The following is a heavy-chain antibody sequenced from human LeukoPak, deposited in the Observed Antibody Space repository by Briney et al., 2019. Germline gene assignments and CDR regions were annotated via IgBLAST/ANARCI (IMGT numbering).Heavy chain of an antibody. CDR3: ARDGWLRFFDY. D-gene: IGHD5-12*01. Sequence: SETLSLTCAVYGGSFSGYYWSWIPQPPGKGLEWIGEINHSGSTNYNPSLKSRVTISVDTSKNQFSLKLSSVADADAAVYYCARDGWLRFFDYWGKGTLVTVSS. CDR1: GGSFSGYY. V-gene: IGHV4-34*01. CDR2: INHSGST. J-gene: IGHJ4*02.